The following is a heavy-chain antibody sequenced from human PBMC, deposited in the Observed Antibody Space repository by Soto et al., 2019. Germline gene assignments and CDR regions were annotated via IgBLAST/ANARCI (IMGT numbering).Heavy chain of an antibody. D-gene: IGHD4-17*01. CDR3: ARDSNTVSGYYFDS. CDR1: GDSVNSGSYY. V-gene: IGHV4-61*01. J-gene: IGHJ4*02. Sequence: QVQLQESGPGLVKPSETLSLICIVSGDSVNSGSYYWSWIRQPPGKGLEWIGFIYERGSTNYSPSLKSRVTISLDTSKNQVSLKVRSVTAADTAFYYCARDSNTVSGYYFDSWGQGILVKVSS. CDR2: IYERGST.